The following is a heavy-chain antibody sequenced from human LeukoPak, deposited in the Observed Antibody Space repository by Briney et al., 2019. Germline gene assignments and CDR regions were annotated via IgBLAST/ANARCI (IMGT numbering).Heavy chain of an antibody. V-gene: IGHV3-30-3*01. J-gene: IGHJ4*02. CDR2: ISYDGSNK. CDR3: AKVTPYGYLYYFDY. D-gene: IGHD5-18*01. CDR1: GFTFSSYA. Sequence: GGSLRLSCAASGFTFSSYAMHWVRQAPGKGLEWVAVISYDGSNKYYADSVKGRLTISRDNSKNTLYLQMNSLRAEDTAVYYCAKVTPYGYLYYFDYWGQGTLVTVSS.